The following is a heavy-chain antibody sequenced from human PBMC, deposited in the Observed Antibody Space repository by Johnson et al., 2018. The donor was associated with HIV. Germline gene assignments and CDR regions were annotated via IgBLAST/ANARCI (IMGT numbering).Heavy chain of an antibody. CDR1: RFTFSSYA. J-gene: IGHJ3*02. Sequence: MLLVESGGGLVQPGGSLRLSCAASRFTFSSYAMNWVRQAPGKGLEWVSSISANGDSTYYVDSVEGRFTISRDNAKNSLYLQMNSLRVEDTALYYCVRDLSFDSIGYSHAFDMWGQGTMVTVSS. D-gene: IGHD3-22*01. CDR3: VRDLSFDSIGYSHAFDM. V-gene: IGHV3-23*04. CDR2: ISANGDST.